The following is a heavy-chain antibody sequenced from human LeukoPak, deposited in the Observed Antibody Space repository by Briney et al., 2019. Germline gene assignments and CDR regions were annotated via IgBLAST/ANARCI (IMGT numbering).Heavy chain of an antibody. CDR1: GFTFSSYS. V-gene: IGHV3-21*01. CDR2: ISSSSSYI. Sequence: GGSLRLSCAASGFTFSSYSMNWVRQAPGKGLEWVSSISSSSSYIYYADSVKGRFTTSRDNAKNSLYLQMNSLRAEDTAAYYCARAEPRPKHFDYWGQGTLVTVSS. D-gene: IGHD1-14*01. J-gene: IGHJ4*02. CDR3: ARAEPRPKHFDY.